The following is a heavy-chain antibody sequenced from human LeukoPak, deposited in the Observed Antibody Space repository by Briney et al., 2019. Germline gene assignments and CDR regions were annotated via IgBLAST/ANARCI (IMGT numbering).Heavy chain of an antibody. V-gene: IGHV1-8*01. Sequence: GASVKVSCKASGYTFTNYEINWVRQAPGQGLEWMGWMTPNSGSTGYAQKFQGRVAMTRNTSTGTAYVELSSLRSEDTAVYYCARGGVGYCSTTSCYDLGYWGQGTLVTVSS. J-gene: IGHJ4*02. CDR2: MTPNSGST. CDR1: GYTFTNYE. D-gene: IGHD2-2*01. CDR3: ARGGVGYCSTTSCYDLGY.